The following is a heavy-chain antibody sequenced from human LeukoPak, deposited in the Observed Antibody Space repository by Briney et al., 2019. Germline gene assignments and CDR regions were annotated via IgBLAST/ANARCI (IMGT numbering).Heavy chain of an antibody. CDR3: ARDLGNY. CDR2: ISSNGGST. Sequence: PGGSLRLSCAAPGFTFSSYAMHWVRQAPGKGLEYVSAISSNGGSTYYANSVKGRFTISRDNSKNTLYLQMGSLRAEGMAVYYCARDLGNYWGQGTLVTVSS. CDR1: GFTFSSYA. D-gene: IGHD2-15*01. J-gene: IGHJ4*02. V-gene: IGHV3-64*01.